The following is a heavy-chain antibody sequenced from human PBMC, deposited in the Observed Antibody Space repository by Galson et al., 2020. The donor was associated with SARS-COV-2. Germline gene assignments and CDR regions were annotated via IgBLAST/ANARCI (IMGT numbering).Heavy chain of an antibody. CDR1: GYTFTSYG. CDR2: ISAYNGNT. V-gene: IGHV1-18*04. J-gene: IGHJ6*04. D-gene: IGHD2-8*02. CDR3: ASDLRGEYDVWTGHTHWGSSYWCPDDLDD. Sequence: ASVKVPCQASGYTFTSYGISWLRQAPGQGLEWMGWISAYNGNTNYPQKLQGRVTMTTDTSTSQAYMELRSLSSDNTAVYYCASDLRGEYDVWTGHTHWGSSYWCPDDLDDWGKVTTGTVAS.